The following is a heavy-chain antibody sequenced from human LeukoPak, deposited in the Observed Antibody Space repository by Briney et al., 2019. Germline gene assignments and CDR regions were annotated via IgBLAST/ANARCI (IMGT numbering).Heavy chain of an antibody. J-gene: IGHJ4*02. V-gene: IGHV3-33*01. D-gene: IGHD6-13*01. Sequence: GRSLRLSCAASGFTFSSYGMHWVRQAPGKGLEWVAVIWYDGSNKYYADSVKGRFTISRDNSKNTLYLQMNSLRAEDTAVYYCARSGIAAAGLTFDYWGQGTLVTVSS. CDR1: GFTFSSYG. CDR2: IWYDGSNK. CDR3: ARSGIAAAGLTFDY.